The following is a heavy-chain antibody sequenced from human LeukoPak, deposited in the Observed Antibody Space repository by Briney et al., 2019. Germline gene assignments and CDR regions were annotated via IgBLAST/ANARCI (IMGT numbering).Heavy chain of an antibody. D-gene: IGHD3-3*01. Sequence: ETLSLTCTVSGGSISSSSYSWGWIRQPPGKGLEWIGSIYYSGTTYYNPSLKSRVTISVDTSKIQFSLKPSSVAATDTAVYFCARLRFDFWSGYTHPYFDYWGQGTLVTVSS. J-gene: IGHJ4*02. CDR3: ARLRFDFWSGYTHPYFDY. CDR1: GGSISSSSYS. V-gene: IGHV4-39*01. CDR2: IYYSGTT.